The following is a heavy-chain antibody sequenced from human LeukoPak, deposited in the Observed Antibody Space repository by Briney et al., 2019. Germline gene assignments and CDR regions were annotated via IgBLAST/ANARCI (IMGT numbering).Heavy chain of an antibody. J-gene: IGHJ4*02. D-gene: IGHD3-22*01. V-gene: IGHV3-53*01. CDR2: IYSGGST. Sequence: GGSLRLSCAASGFTVSSNYMSWVRQAPGKGLGWVSVIYSGGSTYYADSVKGRFTISRDNSKNTLYLQMNSLRAEDTAVYYCARATYYYDSSGHDWGQGTLVTVSS. CDR1: GFTVSSNY. CDR3: ARATYYYDSSGHD.